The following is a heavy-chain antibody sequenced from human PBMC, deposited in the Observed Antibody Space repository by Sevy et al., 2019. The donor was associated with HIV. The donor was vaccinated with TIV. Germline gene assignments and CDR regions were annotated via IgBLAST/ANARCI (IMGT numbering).Heavy chain of an antibody. Sequence: GGSLRLSCAASGFTFSSYAMSCVRQAPGKGLEWVSAISGSGGSTYYADSVKGRFTISRDNSKNTLYLQMNSLRAEDTAVYYCAKMVVTAFYYYYYMDVWGKGTTVTVSS. CDR1: GFTFSSYA. J-gene: IGHJ6*03. V-gene: IGHV3-23*01. D-gene: IGHD2-21*02. CDR2: ISGSGGST. CDR3: AKMVVTAFYYYYYMDV.